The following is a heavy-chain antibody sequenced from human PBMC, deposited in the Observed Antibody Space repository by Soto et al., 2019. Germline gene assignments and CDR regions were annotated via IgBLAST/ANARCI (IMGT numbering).Heavy chain of an antibody. CDR3: ARGGGYDSFDY. J-gene: IGHJ4*02. D-gene: IGHD5-12*01. CDR2: ISHLEST. Sequence: SETLSLTCTVSGASISYGGFSWSWIRQSPGKGLEWIGYISHLESTYFHPSFKSRLTMSIDRTRNQFSLKLSSVTAADMAVYYCARGGGYDSFDYWGQGVLVTAPQ. CDR1: GASISYGGFS. V-gene: IGHV4-30-2*06.